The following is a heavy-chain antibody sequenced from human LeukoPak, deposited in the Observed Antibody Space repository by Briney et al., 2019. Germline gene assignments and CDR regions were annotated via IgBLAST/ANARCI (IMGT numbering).Heavy chain of an antibody. J-gene: IGHJ4*02. D-gene: IGHD2-2*01. V-gene: IGHV3-11*01. CDR3: ATPLGYCSSTSCGPLDY. CDR1: GFTFSDYY. CDR2: ISSSGSTI. Sequence: PGGSLRLSCAASGFTFSDYYTSWIRQAPGKGLEWVSYISSSGSTIYYADSVKGRFTISRDNAKNSLYLQMNSLRAEDTAVYYCATPLGYCSSTSCGPLDYWGQGTLVIVSS.